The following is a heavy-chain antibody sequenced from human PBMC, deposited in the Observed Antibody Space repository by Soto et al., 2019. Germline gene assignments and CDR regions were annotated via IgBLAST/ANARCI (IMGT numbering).Heavy chain of an antibody. J-gene: IGHJ5*02. CDR2: ISSSSSTI. CDR3: ARDPVPFLAVAGPVGFDP. CDR1: GFTFSSYS. V-gene: IGHV3-48*02. D-gene: IGHD6-19*01. Sequence: EVQLVESGGGLVQPGGSLRLSCAASGFTFSSYSMNWVRQAPGKGLEWVSYISSSSSTIYYADSVKGRFTISRDNAKNSLYLQMNSLRDEDTAVYYCARDPVPFLAVAGPVGFDPWGQGTLVTVSS.